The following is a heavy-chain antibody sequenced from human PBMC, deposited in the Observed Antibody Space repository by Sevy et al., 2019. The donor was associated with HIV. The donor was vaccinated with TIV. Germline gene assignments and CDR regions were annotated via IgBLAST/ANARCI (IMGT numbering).Heavy chain of an antibody. V-gene: IGHV3-11*06. CDR1: GFTFSDYY. CDR3: ARTIIDYYDSSGYYLDY. CDR2: ISSSSSYT. D-gene: IGHD3-22*01. J-gene: IGHJ4*02. Sequence: GGSLRLSCAASGFTFSDYYMSWIRQAPGKGLEWVSYISSSSSYTNYADSVKGRLTISRYNAKNSLYLQMNSLRAGDMAVYYCARTIIDYYDSSGYYLDYWGQGTLVTVSS.